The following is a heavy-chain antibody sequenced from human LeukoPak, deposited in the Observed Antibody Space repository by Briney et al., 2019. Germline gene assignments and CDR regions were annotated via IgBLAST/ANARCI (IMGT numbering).Heavy chain of an antibody. D-gene: IGHD1-1*01. V-gene: IGHV1-69*13. Sequence: ASVKVSCKASGGTFSSYAISWVRQAPGQGLEWRGGIIPIFGTANYAQKFQGRVTITADESTSTAYMELSSLRSEDTAVYYCARGTSARYNWNDKGAAFDPWGQGTLVTVSS. CDR2: IIPIFGTA. CDR1: GGTFSSYA. CDR3: ARGTSARYNWNDKGAAFDP. J-gene: IGHJ5*02.